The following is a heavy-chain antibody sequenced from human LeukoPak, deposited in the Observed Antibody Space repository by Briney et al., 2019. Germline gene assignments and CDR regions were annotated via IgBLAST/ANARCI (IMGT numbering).Heavy chain of an antibody. CDR1: GYSFTSYW. J-gene: IGHJ6*03. CDR3: ARHGSTMVRGWSVMDV. CDR2: IYPGDSDT. Sequence: GESLKISCKGSGYSFTSYWIGWVRQVPGKGLEWMGIIYPGDSDTRYSPSFQGQVTISADKAISTAYLQWSSLKASDTAMYYCARHGSTMVRGWSVMDVWGKGTTVTISS. V-gene: IGHV5-51*01. D-gene: IGHD3-10*01.